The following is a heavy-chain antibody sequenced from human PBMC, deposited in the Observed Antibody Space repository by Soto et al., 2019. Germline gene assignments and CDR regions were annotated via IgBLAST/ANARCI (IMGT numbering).Heavy chain of an antibody. Sequence: SETLSLTCTVSGGSISSGDYYWSWIRQPPGKGLEWIGYIYYSGSTYYNPSLKSRVTISVDTSKNQFSLKLSSVTAADTAVYYCAREWSSSSWFDPWGQGTLVTVSS. J-gene: IGHJ5*02. CDR3: AREWSSSSWFDP. D-gene: IGHD6-6*01. V-gene: IGHV4-30-4*01. CDR2: IYYSGST. CDR1: GGSISSGDYY.